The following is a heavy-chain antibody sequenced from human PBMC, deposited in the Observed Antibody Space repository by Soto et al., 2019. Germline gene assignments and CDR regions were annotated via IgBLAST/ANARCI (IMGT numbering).Heavy chain of an antibody. CDR1: GFTFSSYA. Sequence: GGSLRLSCAASGFTFSSYAMHWVRQAPGKGLEWVAVISYDGSNKYYADSVKGRFTISRDNSKNTLYLQMNSLRAEDTAVYYCARDTEGYDSSGYARHWGQGTRVTVSS. V-gene: IGHV3-30-3*01. J-gene: IGHJ4*02. CDR2: ISYDGSNK. CDR3: ARDTEGYDSSGYARH. D-gene: IGHD3-22*01.